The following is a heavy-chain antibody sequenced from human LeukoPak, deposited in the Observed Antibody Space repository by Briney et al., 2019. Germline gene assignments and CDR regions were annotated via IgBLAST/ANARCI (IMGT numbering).Heavy chain of an antibody. D-gene: IGHD6-19*01. CDR1: GGSINNYH. Sequence: SETLSLTCTVSGGSINNYHWSWIRQPAGKGLEWIAQIHSSGSTNYNPPLKSRVTMSIGTPENQLSLTLTSVTAADTAVYYCARRDISSGWSFDSWGQGTLVTVSS. V-gene: IGHV4-4*07. CDR2: IHSSGST. CDR3: ARRDISSGWSFDS. J-gene: IGHJ4*02.